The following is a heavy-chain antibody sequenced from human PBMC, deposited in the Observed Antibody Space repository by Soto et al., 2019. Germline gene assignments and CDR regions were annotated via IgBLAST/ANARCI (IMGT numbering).Heavy chain of an antibody. D-gene: IGHD2-15*01. CDR3: ARDDVLCDGGRCYGVPVDG. CDR2: IQSGGPT. V-gene: IGHV3-66*01. CDR1: GFTVSSKY. Sequence: EVQLVESGGGLVQPGGSLRLSCAASGFTVSSKYMSWVRQAPGKGLEWVSLIQSGGPTYYADSVKGRFTISRDTSENTVHLQLDSLRAEDTAVYYCARDDVLCDGGRCYGVPVDGWGTGTKVTVSS. J-gene: IGHJ6*04.